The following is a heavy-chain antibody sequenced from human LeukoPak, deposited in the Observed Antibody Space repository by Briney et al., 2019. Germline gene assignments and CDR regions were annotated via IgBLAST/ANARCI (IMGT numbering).Heavy chain of an antibody. Sequence: SVKVSCTASGGTFSSYAISWVRQAPGQGLEWMGGIIPIFGTANYAQKFQGRVTITADESTSTAYMELSSLRSEDTAVYYCARERSKYYYDSSGYYGAYYYYGMDVWGQGTTVTVSS. CDR3: ARERSKYYYDSSGYYGAYYYYGMDV. D-gene: IGHD3-22*01. CDR2: IIPIFGTA. V-gene: IGHV1-69*13. J-gene: IGHJ6*02. CDR1: GGTFSSYA.